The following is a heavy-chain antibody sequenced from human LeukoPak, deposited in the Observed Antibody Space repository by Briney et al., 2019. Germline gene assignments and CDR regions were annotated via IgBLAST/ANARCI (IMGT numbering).Heavy chain of an antibody. CDR2: LSWHSGSI. Sequence: GGSLRLSCAASGFTFSSYAMSWVRQAPGKGLEWVSGLSWHSGSIGYADSVKGRFIISRDNAKNSLYLEMNSLRPEDSALYYCAKETKVGENLYYFDYWGRGTLVTVSS. D-gene: IGHD1-26*01. J-gene: IGHJ4*02. CDR3: AKETKVGENLYYFDY. V-gene: IGHV3-9*01. CDR1: GFTFSSYA.